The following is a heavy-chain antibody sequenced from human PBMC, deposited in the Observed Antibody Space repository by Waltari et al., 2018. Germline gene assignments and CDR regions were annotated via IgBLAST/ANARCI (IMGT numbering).Heavy chain of an antibody. CDR3: ARGFVGSSPHHYFDY. D-gene: IGHD6-13*01. CDR1: GGTFSSYA. J-gene: IGHJ4*02. CDR2: HIPIFGTA. V-gene: IGHV1-69*13. Sequence: QVQLVQSGAEVKKPGSSVKVSCKASGGTFSSYAISWVRQAPGQGLEWMGGHIPIFGTANYAQKFQSRVTITADESTSTAYREMSSLRSEDTALYYCARGFVGSSPHHYFDYWGQGTLVTVSS.